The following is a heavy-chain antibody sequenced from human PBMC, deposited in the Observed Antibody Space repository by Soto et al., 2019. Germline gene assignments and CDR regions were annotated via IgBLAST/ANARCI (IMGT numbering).Heavy chain of an antibody. CDR1: GFTFSNYG. D-gene: IGHD4-4*01. CDR2: ISFDGSNK. J-gene: IGHJ4*02. Sequence: QVQLVESGGGGVQPGRSLTLSRAASGFTFSNYGMHWVRQAPGKGLEWVATISFDGSNKVYADSVRARFSISRDNSKNTLYLPMHSLRAEDTAVYSCAKDSTYRMDLPQAPGDYCGQGTLVTVAS. CDR3: AKDSTYRMDLPQAPGDY. V-gene: IGHV3-30*18.